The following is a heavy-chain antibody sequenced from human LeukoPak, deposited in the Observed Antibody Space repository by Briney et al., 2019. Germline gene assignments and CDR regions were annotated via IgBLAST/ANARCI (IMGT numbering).Heavy chain of an antibody. V-gene: IGHV3-21*01. CDR2: ISSSSSYI. CDR3: AREDSSGWSRTFDY. J-gene: IGHJ4*02. CDR1: GFTFSSYS. Sequence: GGSLRLSCAASGFTFSSYSMNWVRQAPGKGLEWVSSISSSSSYIYYAGSVKGRFTISRDNAKNSLYLQMNSLRAEDTAVYYCAREDSSGWSRTFDYWGQGTLVTVSS. D-gene: IGHD6-19*01.